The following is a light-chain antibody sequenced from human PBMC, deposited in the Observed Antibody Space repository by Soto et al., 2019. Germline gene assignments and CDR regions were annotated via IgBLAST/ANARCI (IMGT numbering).Light chain of an antibody. CDR1: QSIRKH. Sequence: DIPMPQSPSSLSSSVEARVIITCRASQSIRKHLNWYKTKPGKAPTLLIFAASSLQSGVPSRVSVSRYGQALTITIGSLQPEDVATDDGQQSYSSPPTFGQGTKVDIK. CDR3: QQSYSSPPT. J-gene: IGKJ1*01. CDR2: AAS. V-gene: IGKV1-39*01.